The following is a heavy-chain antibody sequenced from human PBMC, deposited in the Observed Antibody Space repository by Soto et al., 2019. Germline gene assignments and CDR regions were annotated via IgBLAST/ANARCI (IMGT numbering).Heavy chain of an antibody. V-gene: IGHV3-21*01. J-gene: IGHJ6*02. D-gene: IGHD6-13*01. CDR3: ARGEQQLVRGPADV. CDR2: ISSSSSYI. Sequence: GGSLRLSCAASGFTFSSYSMNWVRQAPGKGLEWVSSISSSSSYIYYADSVKGRFTISRDNAKNSLYLQMNSLRAEDTAVYYCARGEQQLVRGPADVWGQGTTVTVSS. CDR1: GFTFSSYS.